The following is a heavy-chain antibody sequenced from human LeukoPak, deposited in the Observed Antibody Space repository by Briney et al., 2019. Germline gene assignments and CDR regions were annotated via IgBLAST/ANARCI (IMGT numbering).Heavy chain of an antibody. J-gene: IGHJ6*03. D-gene: IGHD3-3*01. CDR3: ARQYYDFWGGYYSGYYYYMDV. Sequence: GESLKISCKGSGYSFTSYWIGWVRQMPGKGLEWMGIIYPGDSDTRYSPSFQGQVTISADKSISTAYLQWSSLKASDTAMYYCARQYYDFWGGYYSGYYYYMDVWGTGTTVTVSS. CDR1: GYSFTSYW. V-gene: IGHV5-51*01. CDR2: IYPGDSDT.